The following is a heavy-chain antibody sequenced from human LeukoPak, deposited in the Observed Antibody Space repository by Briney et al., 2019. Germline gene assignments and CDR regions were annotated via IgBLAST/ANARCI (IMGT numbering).Heavy chain of an antibody. CDR3: ARDLTTGLAYFDY. CDR2: LSHNGNT. J-gene: IGHJ4*02. D-gene: IGHD1-1*01. Sequence: PSETLSLTCTVSGGSISSYSWSWIRQPPGKGLEWVGSLSHNGNTYYNPALKSRVTISGDSSKNQFSLQLTSVTAADTAFYYCARDLTTGLAYFDYWGQGTLVTVSS. CDR1: GGSISSYS. V-gene: IGHV4-59*12.